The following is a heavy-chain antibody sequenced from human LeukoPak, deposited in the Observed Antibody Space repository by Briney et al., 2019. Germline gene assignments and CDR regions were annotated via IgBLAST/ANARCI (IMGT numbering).Heavy chain of an antibody. D-gene: IGHD3-9*01. Sequence: PGRSLRLSCAASGFTFSSYGMHWVRQAPGKGLEWVAVIWYDGSNKYYADSVKGRFTISRDNSKNTLYLQMNSLRAEDTAVYYCARDDVLRYFDWLSTHRSRADYYYYGMDVRGKGTTVTVSS. CDR2: IWYDGSNK. V-gene: IGHV3-33*01. CDR3: ARDDVLRYFDWLSTHRSRADYYYYGMDV. J-gene: IGHJ6*04. CDR1: GFTFSSYG.